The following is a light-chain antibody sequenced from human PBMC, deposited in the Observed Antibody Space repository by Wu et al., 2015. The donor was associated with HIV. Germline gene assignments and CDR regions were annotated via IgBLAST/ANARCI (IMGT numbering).Light chain of an antibody. CDR3: QQYDSSFLFT. J-gene: IGKJ3*01. CDR1: QSISSSY. V-gene: IGKV3-20*01. CDR2: GAS. Sequence: EIVLTQSPGTLSLSPGERATLSCRSSQSISSSYLAWYQQKPGQAPRLLIYGASSRATGIPDRFSGSGSGTDFTLTISRLEPEDCAVYYCQQYDSSFLFTFGPGTKVDIK.